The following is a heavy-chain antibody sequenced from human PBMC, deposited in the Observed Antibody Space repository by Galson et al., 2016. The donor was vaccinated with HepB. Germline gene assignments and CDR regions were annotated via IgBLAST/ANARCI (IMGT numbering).Heavy chain of an antibody. CDR3: ARSVWRWRGMDV. Sequence: SLRLSCAASGFTFSSYAMHWVRQAPGKGLEWVAVISFDGSNNFYADSVKGRFTISRDNSKNTLYLQMNSLRAEDTAVYYCARSVWRWRGMDVWGQGTTVTVSS. V-gene: IGHV3-30-3*01. CDR2: ISFDGSNN. J-gene: IGHJ6*02. CDR1: GFTFSSYA. D-gene: IGHD2-21*01.